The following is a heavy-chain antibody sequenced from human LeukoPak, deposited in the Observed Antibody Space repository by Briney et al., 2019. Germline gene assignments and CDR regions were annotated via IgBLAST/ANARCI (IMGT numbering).Heavy chain of an antibody. V-gene: IGHV3-21*01. CDR1: GLIFSTYG. CDR2: ISSGNSYI. CDR3: ARAGRITGSISSAYYFDY. D-gene: IGHD1-20*01. Sequence: GGSLRLSCAASGLIFSTYGMSWVRQIPGKGLEWVSSISSGNSYIDYADSVKGRFTISRDNDRNSLFLQMNSLRAEDTAVYYCARAGRITGSISSAYYFDYWGQGTLVTVSS. J-gene: IGHJ4*02.